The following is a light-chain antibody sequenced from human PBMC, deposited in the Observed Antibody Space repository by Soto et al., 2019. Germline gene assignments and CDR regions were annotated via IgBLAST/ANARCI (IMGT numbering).Light chain of an antibody. CDR1: ESISRH. CDR2: AAS. Sequence: DIQMTQSPSSLSASVGDRVTITCRASESISRHLNWYQQKPGKAPKILIYAASSLQNGVPSRFRGSGAWTDFTLNITNLQPEDFATYYCQQTYSTLSLTFGQGTRL. CDR3: QQTYSTLSLT. V-gene: IGKV1-39*01. J-gene: IGKJ5*01.